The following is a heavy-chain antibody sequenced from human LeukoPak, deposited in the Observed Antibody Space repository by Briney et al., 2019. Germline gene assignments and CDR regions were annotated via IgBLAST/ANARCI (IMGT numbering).Heavy chain of an antibody. V-gene: IGHV3-53*01. D-gene: IGHD3-10*01. J-gene: IGHJ4*02. CDR2: IYSGGST. CDR3: ARDWREEYGSGSYYKY. CDR1: GFTVSSNY. Sequence: GGSLRLSCAASGFTVSSNYMSWVRQAPGKGLEWVSVIYSGGSTYYADSVKGRFTISRDNSKNTLYLQMNSLRAEDTAVYYCARDWREEYGSGSYYKYWGQGTLVTVSS.